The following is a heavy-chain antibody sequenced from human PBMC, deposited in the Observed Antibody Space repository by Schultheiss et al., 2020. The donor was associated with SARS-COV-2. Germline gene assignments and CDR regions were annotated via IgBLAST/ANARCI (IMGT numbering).Heavy chain of an antibody. Sequence: ASVKVSCKASGYTFTSYYIHWVRQAPGQGLEWMGIINPNGGSATYAQKFQDRVTMTTDTSTSTVSMELGSLRSEDTAVYFCARGKRGYSYGYYYYYGMDVWGQGTTVTVSS. CDR1: GYTFTSYY. V-gene: IGHV1-46*01. J-gene: IGHJ6*02. CDR3: ARGKRGYSYGYYYYYGMDV. D-gene: IGHD5-18*01. CDR2: INPNGGSA.